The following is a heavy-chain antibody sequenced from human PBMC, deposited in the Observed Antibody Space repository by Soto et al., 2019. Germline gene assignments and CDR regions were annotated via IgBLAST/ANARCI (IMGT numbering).Heavy chain of an antibody. D-gene: IGHD2-15*01. CDR1: GYTLTELS. Sequence: ASVKVSCKVSGYTLTELSMHWVRQAPGKGLEWMGGFDPEDGETIYAQKFQGRVTMTEHTSTDTAYMELSSLRSEDTAVYYCAIPKGYCSGGSCYYALDYSGQGTLVTVSS. V-gene: IGHV1-24*01. J-gene: IGHJ4*02. CDR2: FDPEDGET. CDR3: AIPKGYCSGGSCYYALDY.